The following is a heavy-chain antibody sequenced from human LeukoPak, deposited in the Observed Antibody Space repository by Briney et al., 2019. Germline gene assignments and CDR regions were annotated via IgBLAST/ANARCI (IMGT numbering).Heavy chain of an antibody. D-gene: IGHD3-9*01. CDR3: ARVTGYMIEDYFDY. CDR2: INHSGST. V-gene: IGHV4-34*01. J-gene: IGHJ4*02. Sequence: PSETLSLTCAVYGGSFSGYYWSWIRQPPGKGLEWIGEINHSGSTNYNPSLKSRVTISVDTSKNHFSLELRSVTAADTAVYYCARVTGYMIEDYFDYWGQGTLLTVSS. CDR1: GGSFSGYY.